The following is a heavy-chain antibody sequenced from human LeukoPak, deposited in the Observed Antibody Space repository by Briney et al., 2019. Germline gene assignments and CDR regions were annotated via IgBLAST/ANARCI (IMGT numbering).Heavy chain of an antibody. D-gene: IGHD3-10*01. J-gene: IGHJ4*02. CDR1: GFTVSSNY. V-gene: IGHV3-53*01. CDR2: IYSGGST. CDR3: AREVRPSGVYDY. Sequence: GGSLRLSCAASGFTVSSNYMGWVRQAPGKGLEWVSVIYSGGSTYYADSVKGRFTISRDNSKNTLYLQMYSLRAEDTAVYYCAREVRPSGVYDYWGQGTLVTVSS.